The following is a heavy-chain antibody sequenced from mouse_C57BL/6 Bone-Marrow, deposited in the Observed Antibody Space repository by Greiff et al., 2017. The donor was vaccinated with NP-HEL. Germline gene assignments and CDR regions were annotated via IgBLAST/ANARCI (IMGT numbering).Heavy chain of an antibody. CDR3: ARSRLGRWYFDV. CDR1: GYTFTSYW. CDR2: IDPSDSYT. V-gene: IGHV1-50*01. D-gene: IGHD4-1*01. Sequence: QVQLQQPGAELVKPGASVKLSCKASGYTFTSYWMQWVKQRPGQGLEWIGEIDPSDSYTNYNQKFKGKATLTVDTSSSTAYMQLSSLTSEDSAVYYCARSRLGRWYFDVWGTGTTVTVSS. J-gene: IGHJ1*03.